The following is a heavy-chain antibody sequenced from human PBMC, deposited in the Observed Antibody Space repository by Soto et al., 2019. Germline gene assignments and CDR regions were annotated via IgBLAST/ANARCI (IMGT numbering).Heavy chain of an antibody. CDR2: IIPIFGTA. J-gene: IGHJ5*02. Sequence: QVQLVQSGAEVKKPGSSVKVSCKASGGTFSSYAISWVRQAPGQGLEWMGGIIPIFGTATYAQKFHGRVTSTADESSSTAHMELSSLRSEDTAVYYCARVGLHVDTGMFMSVGFCPRGEGSLVTVAS. V-gene: IGHV1-69*01. D-gene: IGHD5-18*01. CDR3: ARVGLHVDTGMFMSVGFCP. CDR1: GGTFSSYA.